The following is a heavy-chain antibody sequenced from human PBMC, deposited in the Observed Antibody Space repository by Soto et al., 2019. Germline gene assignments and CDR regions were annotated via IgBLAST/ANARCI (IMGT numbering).Heavy chain of an antibody. Sequence: QVQLVQSGAEVKKPGASVKVSCKASGYTFTSYAMHWVRQAPGQSLEWMGWINACNGNTKYAQKFQGRVTITRDTSASTAYMELSSLRSEDTAVYYCARGLNGYSHYFDYWGQGTLVTVSS. D-gene: IGHD5-18*01. CDR3: ARGLNGYSHYFDY. CDR1: GYTFTSYA. CDR2: INACNGNT. V-gene: IGHV1-3*01. J-gene: IGHJ4*02.